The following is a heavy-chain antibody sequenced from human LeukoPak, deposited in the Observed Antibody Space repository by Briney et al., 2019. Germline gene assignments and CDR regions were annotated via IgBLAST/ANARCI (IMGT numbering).Heavy chain of an antibody. CDR1: GYTFTSYA. CDR3: ARDLAIFGVVTYAFDI. D-gene: IGHD3-3*01. Sequence: ASVKVSCKASGYTFTSYAMHWVRQAPGQRLEWMGWINAGNGNTKYSQEFQGRVTITRDTSASTAYMELSSLRSEDMAVYYCARDLAIFGVVTYAFDIWGQGTMVTASS. CDR2: INAGNGNT. V-gene: IGHV1-3*03. J-gene: IGHJ3*02.